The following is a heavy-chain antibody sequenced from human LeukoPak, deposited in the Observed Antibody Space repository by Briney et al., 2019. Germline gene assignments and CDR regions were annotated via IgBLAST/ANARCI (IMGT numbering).Heavy chain of an antibody. V-gene: IGHV3-23*01. CDR3: AKATKPDVITMIVVVITDY. Sequence: PGGSLRLSCAASGFTFSSYAMSWVRQAPGKGLEWVSAISGSGGSTYYADSVKGRFTISRDNSKNTLYLQMNSLRAEDTAVYYCAKATKPDVITMIVVVITDYWGQGTLVTVSS. D-gene: IGHD3-22*01. CDR1: GFTFSSYA. CDR2: ISGSGGST. J-gene: IGHJ4*02.